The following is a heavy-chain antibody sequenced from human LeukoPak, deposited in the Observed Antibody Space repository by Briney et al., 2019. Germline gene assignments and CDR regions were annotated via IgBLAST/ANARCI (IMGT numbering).Heavy chain of an antibody. CDR2: IIPIFGTA. D-gene: IGHD2-2*01. J-gene: IGHJ4*02. CDR3: ARGGYCSSTSCYVLYFDY. V-gene: IGHV1-69*13. CDR1: GYTFTTYG. Sequence: ASVKVSCKASGYTFTTYGISWVRQAPGQGLEWMGGIIPIFGTANYAQKFQGRVTITADESTSTAYMELSSLRSEDTAVYYCARGGYCSSTSCYVLYFDYWGQGTLVTVSS.